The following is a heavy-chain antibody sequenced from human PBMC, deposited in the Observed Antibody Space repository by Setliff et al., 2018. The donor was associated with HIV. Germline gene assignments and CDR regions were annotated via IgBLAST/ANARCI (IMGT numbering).Heavy chain of an antibody. CDR3: ARRKAGWGELFGNWFDP. J-gene: IGHJ5*02. CDR1: GGSIRSSSYY. CDR2: IYYSGST. V-gene: IGHV4-39*01. Sequence: SETLSLTCTVSGGSIRSSSYYWGWIRQPPGKGLEWIGSIYYSGSTYYNSSLRSRVTISGDTSKKQFSLKLSSVTAADTAVYYCARRKAGWGELFGNWFDPWGQGTLVTVSS. D-gene: IGHD3-10*01.